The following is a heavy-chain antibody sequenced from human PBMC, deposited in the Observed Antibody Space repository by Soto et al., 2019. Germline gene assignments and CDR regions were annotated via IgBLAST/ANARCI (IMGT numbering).Heavy chain of an antibody. J-gene: IGHJ4*02. CDR1: GGTFSSYT. Sequence: SVKVSCKASGGTFSSYTISWVRQAPGQGLEWMGRIIPILGIANYAQKFQGRVTITADKSTSTAYMELSSLRPEDTAVYYCARASSSWATLNFDYWGQGTLVTVSS. V-gene: IGHV1-69*02. CDR3: ARASSSWATLNFDY. D-gene: IGHD6-13*01. CDR2: IIPILGIA.